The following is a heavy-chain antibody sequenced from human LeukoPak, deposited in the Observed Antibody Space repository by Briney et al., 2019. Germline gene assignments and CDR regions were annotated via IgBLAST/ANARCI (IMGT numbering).Heavy chain of an antibody. V-gene: IGHV4-59*08. D-gene: IGHD4-17*01. CDR3: ARLSTVTTFDY. J-gene: IGHJ4*02. Sequence: PSETLSLTCTVSGGSISTYYWSWIRQPPGKGLEWIGYIYYSGSTKYNPSLKGRVTISIDTSKNQFSLKLSSVTAADTAVYYCARLSTVTTFDYWGQGTLVTVSS. CDR1: GGSISTYY. CDR2: IYYSGST.